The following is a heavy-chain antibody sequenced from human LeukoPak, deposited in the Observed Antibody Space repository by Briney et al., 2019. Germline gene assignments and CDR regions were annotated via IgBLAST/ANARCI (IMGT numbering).Heavy chain of an antibody. CDR3: ARGHLGIFWFDP. D-gene: IGHD7-27*01. CDR2: IYYSGST. J-gene: IGHJ5*02. CDR1: GSSISSYY. V-gene: IGHV4-59*01. Sequence: SETLSLTCTVFGSSISSYYWSWIRQPPGKGLEWIGYIYYSGSTNCNPPLKSRVTISVDTSKNQFSLKLNSVTAADTAVYYCARGHLGIFWFDPWGQGTLVTVSS.